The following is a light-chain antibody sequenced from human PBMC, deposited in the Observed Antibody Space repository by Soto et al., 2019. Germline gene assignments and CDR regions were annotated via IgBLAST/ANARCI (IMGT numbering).Light chain of an antibody. CDR3: QQRNVWPPVT. J-gene: IGKJ5*01. Sequence: EIVLTQSPGTLSLSPGEGATLSCRSSQYIASSYLAWYQQRRGQAPRLLIYGASTRATGIPARFSGSGSGTDFTLTISSLEPEDSAVYYCQQRNVWPPVTFGQGTRLEIK. V-gene: IGKV3-11*01. CDR2: GAS. CDR1: QYIASSY.